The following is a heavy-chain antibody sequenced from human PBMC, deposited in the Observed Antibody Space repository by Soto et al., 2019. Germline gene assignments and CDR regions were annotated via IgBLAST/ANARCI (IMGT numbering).Heavy chain of an antibody. CDR2: INPNSGGT. CDR3: ARGKYCSGGSCYGGNYYGMDV. D-gene: IGHD2-15*01. V-gene: IGHV1-2*02. J-gene: IGHJ6*02. Sequence: ASVKVSCKASGYTFTGYYMHWVRQAPGQGLEWMGWINPNSGGTNYAQKFQGRVTMTRDTSISTAYMELSRLRSDDTAVYYCARGKYCSGGSCYGGNYYGMDVWGRGTTVTVSS. CDR1: GYTFTGYY.